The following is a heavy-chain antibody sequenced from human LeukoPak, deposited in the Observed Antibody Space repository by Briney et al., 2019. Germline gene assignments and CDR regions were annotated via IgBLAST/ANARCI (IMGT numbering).Heavy chain of an antibody. CDR2: ITSTGTYT. CDR1: GFTFSGYN. CDR3: ARGSLVHYYGSGSYRIRAGFDS. D-gene: IGHD3-10*01. Sequence: GGSLRLSCAASGFTFSGYNMNWVRQAPGKGLEWVSSITSTGTYTFYADSVKGRFTISRDNAKNSLYLQMNRLRAEDTAVYYCARGSLVHYYGSGSYRIRAGFDSWGQGTLVTVSS. V-gene: IGHV3-21*01. J-gene: IGHJ4*02.